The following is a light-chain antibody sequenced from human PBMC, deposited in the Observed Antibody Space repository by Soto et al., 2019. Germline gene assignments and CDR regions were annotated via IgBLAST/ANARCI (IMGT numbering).Light chain of an antibody. V-gene: IGKV3-20*01. J-gene: IGKJ4*01. CDR3: QHYDGSPPRLT. Sequence: EIVLTQSPGTLSLSPGDRATLSCRASQGVSPGSLAWYQQKSGRAPRLLIYAASSRARGIPDRFSGSGSGTDFTLTISRLEPEDFAVYYCQHYDGSPPRLTFGGGTTVEIK. CDR2: AAS. CDR1: QGVSPGS.